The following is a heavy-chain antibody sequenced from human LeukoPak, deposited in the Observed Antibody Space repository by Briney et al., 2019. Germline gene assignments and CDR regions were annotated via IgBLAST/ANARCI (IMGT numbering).Heavy chain of an antibody. V-gene: IGHV3-23*01. J-gene: IGHJ4*02. Sequence: GGSLRLSCAASGFTFTIYAMSWVRQSPGKGLEWVSSISDSGDRTYYADSVKGRFTISRDNSRNTLYLQVNSLRAEDTAVYYCAKSGSVPPDYWGQGTLVTVSS. CDR3: AKSGSVPPDY. D-gene: IGHD2-2*01. CDR2: ISDSGDRT. CDR1: GFTFTIYA.